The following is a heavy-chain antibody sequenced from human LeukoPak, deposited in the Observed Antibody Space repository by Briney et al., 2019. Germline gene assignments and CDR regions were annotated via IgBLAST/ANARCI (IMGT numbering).Heavy chain of an antibody. D-gene: IGHD3-9*01. V-gene: IGHV1-8*01. CDR1: GYTFTSYD. CDR3: ARGRGYDILTGDDY. J-gene: IGHJ4*02. Sequence: ASVKVSCKASGYTFTSYDINWVRQATGQGLEWMGWMNPNSGNTGYAQKFQGRVTMTRNTSISTAYMELSSLRFEDTAVYCCARGRGYDILTGDDYWGQGTLVTVSS. CDR2: MNPNSGNT.